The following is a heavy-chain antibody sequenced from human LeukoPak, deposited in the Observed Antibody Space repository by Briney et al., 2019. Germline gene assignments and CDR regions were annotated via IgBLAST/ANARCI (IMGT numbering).Heavy chain of an antibody. CDR1: GGSISSYY. J-gene: IGHJ4*02. Sequence: SETLSLTCTVSGGSISSYYWSWIRQPPGKGLEWIGSIYYSGSTYYNPSLKSRVTISVDTSKNQFSLKLSSVTAADTAVYYCASLFGQGYWGQGTLVTVSS. CDR3: ASLFGQGY. D-gene: IGHD2-21*01. CDR2: IYYSGST. V-gene: IGHV4-39*01.